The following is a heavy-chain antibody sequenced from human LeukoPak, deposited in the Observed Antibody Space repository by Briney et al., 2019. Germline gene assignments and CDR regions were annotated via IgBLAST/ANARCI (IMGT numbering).Heavy chain of an antibody. D-gene: IGHD1-26*01. Sequence: GRSLRLSCAASGFTFSTYAMHWVRQAPGKGLEWVAVISSDGNGKYYVDSVKGRFTISRDNAKNSLYLQMNSLRAEDTAVYYCARDGIEAATGVDYWGQGTLVTVSS. V-gene: IGHV3-30*03. J-gene: IGHJ4*02. CDR1: GFTFSTYA. CDR3: ARDGIEAATGVDY. CDR2: ISSDGNGK.